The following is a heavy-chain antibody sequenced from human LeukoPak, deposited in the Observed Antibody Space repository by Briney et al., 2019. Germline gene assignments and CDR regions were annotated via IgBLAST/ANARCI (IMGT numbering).Heavy chain of an antibody. D-gene: IGHD3-9*01. V-gene: IGHV4-38-2*02. CDR3: ARAILRGGYFDWS. CDR2: IYHSGST. Sequence: PSETLSLTCTVSGYSLSSGYYWGWIRQPPGKGLEWIGRIYHSGSTYYNPSLKSRVTMSVDTSKNLFSLKLSSVTAADTAVYYCARAILRGGYFDWSGGQGTLVTVSS. J-gene: IGHJ4*02. CDR1: GYSLSSGYY.